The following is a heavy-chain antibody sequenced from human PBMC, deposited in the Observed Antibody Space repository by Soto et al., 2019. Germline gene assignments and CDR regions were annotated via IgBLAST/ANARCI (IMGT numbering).Heavy chain of an antibody. J-gene: IGHJ6*02. CDR1: GFTFSSYA. V-gene: IGHV3-23*01. CDR3: AKDNMPSIAARRYGMDF. CDR2: ISGSGGST. Sequence: PGGSLRLSCAASGFTFSSYAMSWVRQAPGKGLEWVSAISGSGGSTYYADSVKGRFTISRDNSKNTLYLQMNSLRAEDTAVYYCAKDNMPSIAARRYGMDFWGQGTTVTVSS. D-gene: IGHD6-6*01.